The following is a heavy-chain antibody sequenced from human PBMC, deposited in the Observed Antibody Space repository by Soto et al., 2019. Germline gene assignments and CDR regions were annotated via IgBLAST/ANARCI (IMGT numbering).Heavy chain of an antibody. Sequence: SETLSLTCTVSGGSISSRYWSWIRQPAGKGLEWIGRIYIGGSTNYNPSLESRVTMSVDTSRNQFSLRLSSVTAADTAVYFCARSVAVPGAHIDYWGQGTQVTVSS. V-gene: IGHV4-4*07. D-gene: IGHD6-19*01. CDR1: GGSISSRY. J-gene: IGHJ4*02. CDR3: ARSVAVPGAHIDY. CDR2: IYIGGST.